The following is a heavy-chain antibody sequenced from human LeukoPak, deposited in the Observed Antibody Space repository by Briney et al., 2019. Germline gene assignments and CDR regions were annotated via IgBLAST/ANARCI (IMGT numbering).Heavy chain of an antibody. CDR3: ARDKGNWFDA. J-gene: IGHJ5*02. Sequence: PSGGSLRLSCAASGFTFSNFGMHRVRQAPGKGLEWVASKSYDGSNKDYADSVKGRFTITRDNSKNTLYLQMNSLRGEDTAVYYSARDKGNWFDAWGQGTLVTVSS. CDR1: GFTFSNFG. CDR2: KSYDGSNK. V-gene: IGHV3-30*03.